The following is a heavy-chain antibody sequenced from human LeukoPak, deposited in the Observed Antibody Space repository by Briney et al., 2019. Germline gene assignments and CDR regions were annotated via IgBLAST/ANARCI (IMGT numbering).Heavy chain of an antibody. CDR2: IYHSGST. CDR1: GGPISTYY. CDR3: ARGGGYASPIGY. V-gene: IGHV4-59*01. D-gene: IGHD5-12*01. Sequence: SETLSLTCTLSGGPISTYYWSWIPQPPGKGLEWIGYIYHSGSTNYNPSLKSRVTISVDTSKNQFSLKLSSVTAADTAVYYCARGGGYASPIGYWGQGALVTVSS. J-gene: IGHJ4*02.